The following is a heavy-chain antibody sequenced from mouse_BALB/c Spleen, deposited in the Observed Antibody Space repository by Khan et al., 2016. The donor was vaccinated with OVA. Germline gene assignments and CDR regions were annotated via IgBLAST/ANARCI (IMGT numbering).Heavy chain of an antibody. J-gene: IGHJ3*01. Sequence: VQLKESGTELAKPGASVKMSCKASGYTFISYWMHWVKQRPGQGLEWIGYINPSTDYTEYNQKFKDKATLTTDKSSNTAYMQLSSLTSEDSAVYYWARRGLYGSFVYWGQGTRLTVSA. D-gene: IGHD1-1*02. CDR3: ARRGLYGSFVY. V-gene: IGHV1-7*01. CDR1: GYTFISYW. CDR2: INPSTDYT.